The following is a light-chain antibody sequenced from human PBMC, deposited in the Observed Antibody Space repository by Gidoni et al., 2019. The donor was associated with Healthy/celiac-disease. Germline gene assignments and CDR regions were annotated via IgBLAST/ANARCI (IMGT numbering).Light chain of an antibody. J-gene: IGKJ2*01. V-gene: IGKV3-20*01. CDR3: QQYGSSPRT. CDR2: GAS. Sequence: EMVLTQSPGTLSLSPGERATLSCRASQSVSSSYLAWYQQKPGQAPSLLIYGASSRATGIPDRFSGSGSGTDFTLTISRLEPEDFAVYYCQQYGSSPRTFGQGTKLEIK. CDR1: QSVSSSY.